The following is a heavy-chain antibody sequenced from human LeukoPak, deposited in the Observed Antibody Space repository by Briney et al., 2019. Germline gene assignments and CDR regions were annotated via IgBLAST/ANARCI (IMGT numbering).Heavy chain of an antibody. CDR3: ARGPSGYHNT. V-gene: IGHV3-30*02. J-gene: IGHJ4*02. CDR1: GFTFSSYG. D-gene: IGHD5-12*01. CDR2: IRYDGNNK. Sequence: PGGSLRLSCAASGFTFSSYGMHWVRQAPGKGLEWVAFIRYDGNNKYYADSVKGRFTISRDNSKNTLYLQMNSLRAEDTAVYYCARGPSGYHNTGGQGTLVTVSS.